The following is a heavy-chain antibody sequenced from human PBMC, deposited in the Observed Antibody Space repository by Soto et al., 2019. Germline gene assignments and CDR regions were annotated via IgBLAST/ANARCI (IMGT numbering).Heavy chain of an antibody. Sequence: PGGSLRLSCAASGLTFSNVWMTWVRQAPGKGRDGVGRMKSQSADETADVSAPAKARLTISRDDSKNTVFLQMSSLKSEEKALYYCAIRAIINRASLTSFDYWGRGTQVTVSS. CDR3: AIRAIINRASLTSFDY. V-gene: IGHV3-15*01. J-gene: IGHJ4*02. D-gene: IGHD1-26*01. CDR1: GLTFSNVW. CDR2: MKSQSADETA.